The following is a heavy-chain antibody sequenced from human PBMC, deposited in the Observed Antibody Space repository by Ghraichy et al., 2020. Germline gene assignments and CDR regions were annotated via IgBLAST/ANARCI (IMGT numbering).Heavy chain of an antibody. CDR2: IDWDDDK. Sequence: SGPTLVKPTQTLTLTCTFSGFSLSTIGLCVTWIRQPPGKTLEWLARIDWDDDKYYTTSLKTRLTISKDTSKNQVVLTMTNMEPWDTATYYCARVDTTSSVIAYWGQGTLVTVSS. D-gene: IGHD2/OR15-2a*01. CDR1: GFSLSTIGLC. V-gene: IGHV2-70*11. CDR3: ARVDTTSSVIAY. J-gene: IGHJ4*02.